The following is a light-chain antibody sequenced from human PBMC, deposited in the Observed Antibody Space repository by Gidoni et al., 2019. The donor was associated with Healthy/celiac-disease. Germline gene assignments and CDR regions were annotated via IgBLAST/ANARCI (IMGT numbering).Light chain of an antibody. J-gene: IGKJ4*01. Sequence: DIQMTQSPSSLSASVGDRVTITCRASKSIRSYLNWYQQKPGKAPKLLIYAASSLKSGVPSRFSGSGSGTDFTLTISCLQPEDFATYYCQQSYRTPLTFGGGTKVEIK. CDR2: AAS. CDR1: KSIRSY. V-gene: IGKV1-39*01. CDR3: QQSYRTPLT.